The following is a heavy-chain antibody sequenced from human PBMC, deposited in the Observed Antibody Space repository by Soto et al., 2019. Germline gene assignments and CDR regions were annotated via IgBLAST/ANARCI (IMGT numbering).Heavy chain of an antibody. Sequence: SETLSLTCTVSGGSISSYYWSWIRQPPGKGLEWIGYIYYSGSTNYNPSLKSRVTISVDTSKNQFSLKLSSVTAADTAVYYCARRRSIAARRYYYYYMDVWGKGTTVTVSS. D-gene: IGHD6-6*01. CDR3: ARRRSIAARRYYYYYMDV. CDR1: GGSISSYY. J-gene: IGHJ6*03. CDR2: IYYSGST. V-gene: IGHV4-59*08.